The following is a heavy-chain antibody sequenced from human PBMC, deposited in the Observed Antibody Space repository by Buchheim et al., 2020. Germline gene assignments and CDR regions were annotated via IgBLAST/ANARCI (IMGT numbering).Heavy chain of an antibody. CDR3: ARDGPGITIFGYIHY. J-gene: IGHJ4*02. D-gene: IGHD3-3*01. V-gene: IGHV3-30*09. Sequence: QVQLVESGGGVVQPGKSLGLSCAASGFSFSTYVMHWVRQAPGKGLEWVAVISYDGNSVYYADSVKGRFAISRDNSKNTLFLHMNSLRPEDTAVYYCARDGPGITIFGYIHYWGQGTL. CDR2: ISYDGNSV. CDR1: GFSFSTYV.